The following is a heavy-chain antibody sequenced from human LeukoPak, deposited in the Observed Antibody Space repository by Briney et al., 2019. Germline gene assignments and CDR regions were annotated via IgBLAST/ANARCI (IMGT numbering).Heavy chain of an antibody. D-gene: IGHD2-2*01. J-gene: IGHJ6*02. V-gene: IGHV3-53*04. CDR3: ASQVVPADVYGMDV. CDR1: GFTVSSNY. CDR2: IYSGGST. Sequence: GGSLRLSCAASGFTVSSNYVSWVRQAPGKGLEWVSVIYSGGSTYYADSVKGRFTISRHNSKNTLYLQMNSLRAEDTAVYYCASQVVPADVYGMDVWGQGTTVTVSS.